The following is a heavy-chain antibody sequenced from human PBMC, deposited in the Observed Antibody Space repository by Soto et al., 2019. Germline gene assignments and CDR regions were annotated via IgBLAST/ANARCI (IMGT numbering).Heavy chain of an antibody. J-gene: IGHJ4*02. V-gene: IGHV1-18*01. CDR1: GYTFTSYG. D-gene: IGHD5-12*01. CDR3: ARFGYSGYDLSTETTEGFDY. Sequence: QVQLVQSGAEVKKPGASVKVSCKASGYTFTSYGISWVRQAPGQGLEWMGWISAYNGNTNYAQKLQGRVTMTTDTSTSTAYMELRSLRSDDTAVYYCARFGYSGYDLSTETTEGFDYWGQGTLVTVSS. CDR2: ISAYNGNT.